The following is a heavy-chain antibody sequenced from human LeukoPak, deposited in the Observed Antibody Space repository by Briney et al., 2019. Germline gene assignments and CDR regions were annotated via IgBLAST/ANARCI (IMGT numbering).Heavy chain of an antibody. J-gene: IGHJ4*02. CDR1: RYTFTGYY. Sequence: ASVKVSCKASRYTFTGYYMNWVRQAPGRGLEWMGWNNPSSGGTHYAQKFQVRVTMTRDTSISTVDMELSRLRSDDTAVYYCARDAPTYYYDSSATDYFDYWGQGTLVTVSS. D-gene: IGHD3-22*01. CDR2: NNPSSGGT. CDR3: ARDAPTYYYDSSATDYFDY. V-gene: IGHV1-2*02.